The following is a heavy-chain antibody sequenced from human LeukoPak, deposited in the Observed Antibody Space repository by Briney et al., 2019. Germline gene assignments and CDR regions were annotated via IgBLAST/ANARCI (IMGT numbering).Heavy chain of an antibody. J-gene: IGHJ4*02. CDR1: GFTLSSYW. CDR3: ARDGDSSSMDY. D-gene: IGHD6-6*01. CDR2: IKKDGSDK. V-gene: IGHV3-7*01. Sequence: GGSLRLSCAASGFTLSSYWMNWVRQAPGKGLEWVANIKKDGSDKNYLGSVKGRFTISRDNAKNSLYVQMNSLRAEDTAVYYCARDGDSSSMDYWGQGTLVTVSS.